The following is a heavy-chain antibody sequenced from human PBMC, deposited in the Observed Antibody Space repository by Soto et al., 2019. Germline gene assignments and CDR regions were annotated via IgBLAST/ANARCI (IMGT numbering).Heavy chain of an antibody. V-gene: IGHV3-30-3*01. Sequence: GGSLRLSCAASGFTFSSYAMHWVRQAPGKGLEWVAVISYDGSNKYYAGSVKGRFTISRDNSKNTLYLQMNSLRAEDTAVYFCARDEGRITIFGVVWGSYGMDVWGQGTTVTVSS. J-gene: IGHJ6*02. CDR3: ARDEGRITIFGVVWGSYGMDV. D-gene: IGHD3-3*01. CDR2: ISYDGSNK. CDR1: GFTFSSYA.